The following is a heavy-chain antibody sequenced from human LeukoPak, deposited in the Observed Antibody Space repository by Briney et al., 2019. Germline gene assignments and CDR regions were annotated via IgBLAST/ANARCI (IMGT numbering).Heavy chain of an antibody. D-gene: IGHD6-13*01. CDR1: GGSISSYY. J-gene: IGHJ3*02. V-gene: IGHV4-4*07. Sequence: SETLSLTCTVSGGSISSYYWSWIRQPAGKGLEWIGRIYTSGSTNYNPSLKGRVTMSVDTSKNQFSLKLSSVTAADTAVYYCARDPYSSSWYGDAFDIWGQGTMVTVSS. CDR2: IYTSGST. CDR3: ARDPYSSSWYGDAFDI.